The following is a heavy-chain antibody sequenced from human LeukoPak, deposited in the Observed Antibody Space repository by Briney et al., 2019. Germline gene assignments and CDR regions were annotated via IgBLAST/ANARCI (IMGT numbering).Heavy chain of an antibody. CDR3: AKDPPTVVANAFHI. CDR1: GFTFSSNA. CDR2: ISGSGSTK. D-gene: IGHD4-17*01. J-gene: IGHJ3*02. V-gene: IGHV3-23*01. Sequence: GGSLRLSCAASGFTFSSNAMNWVCQAPRKGLEWVSYISGSGSTKYYADTVQGRFTISRDNSKNTLYLQMDSLRGEDTAIYYCAKDPPTVVANAFHIWGQGTRVTVS.